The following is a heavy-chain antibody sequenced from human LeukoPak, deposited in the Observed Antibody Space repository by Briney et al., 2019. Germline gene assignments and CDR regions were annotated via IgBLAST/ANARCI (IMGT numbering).Heavy chain of an antibody. CDR3: ARVGVSYGVYHYFDY. Sequence: SETLSLTCTVSGGSISSYYWSRIRQPPGKGLEWIGYIYYSGSTNCNPSLKSRVTISVDTSKNQFSLKLSSVTAADTAVYYCARVGVSYGVYHYFDYWGQGTLVTVSS. CDR2: IYYSGST. V-gene: IGHV4-59*01. D-gene: IGHD3-3*01. CDR1: GGSISSYY. J-gene: IGHJ4*02.